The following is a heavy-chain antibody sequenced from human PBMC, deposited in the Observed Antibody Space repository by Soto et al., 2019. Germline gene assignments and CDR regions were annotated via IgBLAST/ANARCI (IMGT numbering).Heavy chain of an antibody. CDR3: ARDWSSTSCYAYP. J-gene: IGHJ5*02. CDR1: GGTFSSYT. CDR2: IIPILGIA. V-gene: IGHV1-69*08. D-gene: IGHD2-2*01. Sequence: QVQLVQSGAEVKKPGSSVKVSCKDSGGTFSSYTISWVRQAPGQGLEWMGRIIPILGIANYAQKFQGRVTITAYKSTSTVYMELRSLRSEDTSVYYCARDWSSTSCYAYPWGQGTLVTVSS.